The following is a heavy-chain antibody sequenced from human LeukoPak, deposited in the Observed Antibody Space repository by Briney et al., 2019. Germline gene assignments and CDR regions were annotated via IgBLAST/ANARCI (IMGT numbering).Heavy chain of an antibody. D-gene: IGHD3-22*01. Sequence: PGGSLRLSCAASGFTFDDYTMHWVRQAPGKGLEWVSLISWDDVTTYYADSVKGRFTISRDNSKNSLYLQMNSLRAEDTALYYCAKVRVLIGWGPLDYWGQGTLVTVSS. CDR2: ISWDDVTT. CDR1: GFTFDDYT. J-gene: IGHJ4*02. CDR3: AKVRVLIGWGPLDY. V-gene: IGHV3-43*01.